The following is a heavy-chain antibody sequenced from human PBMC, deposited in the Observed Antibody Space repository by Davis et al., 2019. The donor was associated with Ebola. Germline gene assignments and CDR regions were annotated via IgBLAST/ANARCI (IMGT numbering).Heavy chain of an antibody. CDR2: TYYNSKWYN. CDR1: GDSVSGKRGG. CDR3: ARGWLRSGLDV. Sequence: HSQTPSLTCAIPGDSVSGKRGGWNWIRQTPSRGLEWLGRTYYNSKWYNEYAVSVKRRISINPETSKNQFSLTLNSVTPEDTAVYYCARGWLRSGLDVWGKGAAVIVSS. V-gene: IGHV6-1*01. D-gene: IGHD5-12*01. J-gene: IGHJ6*04.